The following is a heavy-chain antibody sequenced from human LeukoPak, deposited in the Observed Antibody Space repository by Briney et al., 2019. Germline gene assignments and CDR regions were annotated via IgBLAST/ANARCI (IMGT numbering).Heavy chain of an antibody. CDR2: ISSSSNII. D-gene: IGHD3-10*01. CDR3: ARDFAREFTIDY. J-gene: IGHJ4*02. V-gene: IGHV3-48*01. Sequence: GGSLRLSCAASGSTFSNYNMNWVRQPPGKGLQWVSYISSSSNIIYYADSVKGRFTISRDNAKNSLFLQMNSLRAEDTAVYYCARDFAREFTIDYWGQGTLVTVSS. CDR1: GSTFSNYN.